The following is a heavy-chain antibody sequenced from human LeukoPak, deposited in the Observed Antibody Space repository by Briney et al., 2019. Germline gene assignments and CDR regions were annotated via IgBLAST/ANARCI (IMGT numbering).Heavy chain of an antibody. CDR1: GGSISSSSYY. CDR3: ARPALLWFGEIEYYFDY. CDR2: IYYSGST. Sequence: SETLSLTCTVSGGSISSSSYYWGWIRQPPGKGLEWIGGIYYSGSTYYNPSLKSRVTISVDTSKNQFSLKLSSVTAADTAVYYCARPALLWFGEIEYYFDYWGQGTLVTVSS. J-gene: IGHJ4*02. V-gene: IGHV4-39*01. D-gene: IGHD3-10*01.